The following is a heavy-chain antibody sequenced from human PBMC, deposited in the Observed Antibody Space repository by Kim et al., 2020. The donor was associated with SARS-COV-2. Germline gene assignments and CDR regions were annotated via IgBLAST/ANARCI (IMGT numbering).Heavy chain of an antibody. CDR2: IYYSGST. D-gene: IGHD3-10*01. Sequence: SETLSLTCTVSGGSISSSSYYWGWIRQPPGKGLEWIGSIYYSGSTYYNPSLKSRVTISVDTSKNQFSLKLSSVTAADTAVYYCASLRYYYGSGPPTAYYYGMDVWGQGTTVTVSS. CDR3: ASLRYYYGSGPPTAYYYGMDV. CDR1: GGSISSSSYY. J-gene: IGHJ6*02. V-gene: IGHV4-39*01.